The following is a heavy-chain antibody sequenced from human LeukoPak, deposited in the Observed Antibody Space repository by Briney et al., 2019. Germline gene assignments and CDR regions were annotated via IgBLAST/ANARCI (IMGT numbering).Heavy chain of an antibody. J-gene: IGHJ6*03. Sequence: PSETLSLTSTVSGGSISGYFWSWIRQPPGKGPEWIGYIYSTGTTNYSPSLSSRVTISVDTSKNQLSLNLRFVTATDTAVYHCARHNPPPTGFCSGTSCFMSGSQYFYMDVWGKGTSVTVS. CDR3: ARHNPPPTGFCSGTSCFMSGSQYFYMDV. V-gene: IGHV4-4*09. D-gene: IGHD2-2*01. CDR1: GGSISGYF. CDR2: IYSTGTT.